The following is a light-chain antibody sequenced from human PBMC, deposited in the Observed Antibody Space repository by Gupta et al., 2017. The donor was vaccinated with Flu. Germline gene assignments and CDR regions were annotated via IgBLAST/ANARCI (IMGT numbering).Light chain of an antibody. V-gene: IGKV3-20*01. CDR3: QQDGSSSWT. Sequence: EIVLTQSPGTLSLSPGERATLSCRASQSVSSSYLAWYQQKPGQAPRLLTYGASSRATGIPDRFSGSGSGTDFTLTISRLEPEDFAVYYCQQDGSSSWTFGQGTKVEIK. CDR1: QSVSSSY. CDR2: GAS. J-gene: IGKJ1*01.